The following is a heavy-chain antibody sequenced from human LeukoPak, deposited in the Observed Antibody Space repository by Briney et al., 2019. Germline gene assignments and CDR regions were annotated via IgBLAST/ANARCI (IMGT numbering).Heavy chain of an antibody. Sequence: QSGGSLRLSCAASGFTFDDYAMHWVRQAPGKGLEWVSGISWNSGSIGYADSVKGRFTISRDNAKNSLYLQMNSLRAEDMALYYCAKDIGSSGWLEAFDIWGQGTMVTVSS. CDR3: AKDIGSSGWLEAFDI. J-gene: IGHJ3*02. CDR1: GFTFDDYA. V-gene: IGHV3-9*03. D-gene: IGHD6-19*01. CDR2: ISWNSGSI.